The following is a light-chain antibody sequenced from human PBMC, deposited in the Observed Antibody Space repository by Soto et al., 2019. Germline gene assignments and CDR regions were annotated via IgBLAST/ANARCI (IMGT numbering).Light chain of an antibody. Sequence: EIVLTQSPGTLSLSPGERATLSCGASQSVSNNLAWYQQKPGQAPRLLIYLASTRAPGIPARFSGSGSGTEFTLTISSLQSEDFALYFCQQYNYWPPVTFGQGTRLEIK. CDR2: LAS. CDR1: QSVSNN. CDR3: QQYNYWPPVT. J-gene: IGKJ5*01. V-gene: IGKV3D-15*01.